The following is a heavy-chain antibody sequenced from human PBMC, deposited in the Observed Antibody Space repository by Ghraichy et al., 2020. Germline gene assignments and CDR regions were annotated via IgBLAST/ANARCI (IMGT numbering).Heavy chain of an antibody. CDR3: AKGGDGYTNAFYYFDY. D-gene: IGHD5-24*01. V-gene: IGHV3-11*01. CDR1: GFTFSDYY. Sequence: LNISCADSGFTFSDYYMSWIRQAPGKGLEWVSYISRSGSTIYYADSVKGRFTISRDNAKNSVHLQLNSLRAEDTAVYYCAKGGDGYTNAFYYFDYWGQGTLVTVSS. J-gene: IGHJ4*02. CDR2: ISRSGSTI.